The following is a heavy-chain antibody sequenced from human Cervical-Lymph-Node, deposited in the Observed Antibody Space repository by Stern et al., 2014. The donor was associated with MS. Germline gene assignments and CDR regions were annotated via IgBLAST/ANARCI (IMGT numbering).Heavy chain of an antibody. J-gene: IGHJ3*02. CDR3: ARGLLGSENAFDI. Sequence: VQLVQSGAEVKKRGASVKVSCKASGYTFTSYGISWVRQAPGQGLEWMGGTIVYIGNTTYAQKLQGIVTMTTDTSTSTAYMELRSLRSDDTAVYYCARGLLGSENAFDIWGQGTMVTVSS. CDR2: TIVYIGNT. D-gene: IGHD2-15*01. CDR1: GYTFTSYG. V-gene: IGHV1-18*01.